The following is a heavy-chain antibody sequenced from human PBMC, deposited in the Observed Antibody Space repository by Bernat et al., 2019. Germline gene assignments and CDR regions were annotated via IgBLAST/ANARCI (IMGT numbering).Heavy chain of an antibody. D-gene: IGHD6-13*01. V-gene: IGHV4-34*01. J-gene: IGHJ4*02. CDR2: INHSGST. CDR3: ARGRNRIAAAGTLGFDY. Sequence: QLQLQESGPGLLKPSETLSLTCAVYGGSFSGYYWSWIRQPPGKGLEWIGEINHSGSTNYNPSLKSRVTISVDTAKNQFSLRLSSVNAADTAVYYCARGRNRIAAAGTLGFDYWGQGTLVTVSA. CDR1: GGSFSGYY.